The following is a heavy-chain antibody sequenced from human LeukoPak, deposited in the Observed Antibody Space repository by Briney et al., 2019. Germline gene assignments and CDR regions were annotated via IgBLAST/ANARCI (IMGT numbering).Heavy chain of an antibody. CDR3: ARAPGGFDI. D-gene: IGHD1-1*01. CDR2: IIPSLGIP. J-gene: IGHJ3*02. Sequence: GASVKVSCKASGGTFSSYAISWVRQAPGQGLEWMGRIIPSLGIPKYGPRFQGRLTITADKSTDTAYMELSSLRSEDTAVYYCARAPGGFDIWGQGTMVTVSS. CDR1: GGTFSSYA. V-gene: IGHV1-69*04.